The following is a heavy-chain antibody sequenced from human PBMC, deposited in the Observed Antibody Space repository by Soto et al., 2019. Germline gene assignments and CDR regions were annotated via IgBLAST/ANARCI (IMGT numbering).Heavy chain of an antibody. CDR2: ISYDGSDK. Sequence: QGQLVESGGGVVQPGRSLRLSCAASGFTFSNYAMHWVRQAPGKGLEWVAFISYDGSDKYYADSVKGRFTISRDNSKNTLYLQMSSLRAEDTAVYYCAREAGTAFDYWGQGTLVTVSS. CDR3: AREAGTAFDY. D-gene: IGHD1-7*01. CDR1: GFTFSNYA. J-gene: IGHJ4*02. V-gene: IGHV3-30-3*01.